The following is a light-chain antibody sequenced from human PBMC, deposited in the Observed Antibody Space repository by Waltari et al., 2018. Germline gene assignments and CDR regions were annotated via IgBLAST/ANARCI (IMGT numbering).Light chain of an antibody. CDR2: EVS. V-gene: IGLV2-14*01. Sequence: QSALTQPASVSGSPGQSITISCTGTSSDVGGYNYVSWYQQPPGKAPKLMIYEVSNRPSGVSNRFSGSKSGNTASLTISGLQAEDEADYYCSSYTSSSTPYWVFGGGTKLTVL. CDR1: SSDVGGYNY. J-gene: IGLJ3*02. CDR3: SSYTSSSTPYWV.